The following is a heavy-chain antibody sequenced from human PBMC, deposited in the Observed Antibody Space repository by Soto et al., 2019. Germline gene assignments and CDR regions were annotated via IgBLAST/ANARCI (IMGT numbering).Heavy chain of an antibody. CDR2: INHSGST. V-gene: IGHV4-34*01. CDR3: VKDDPVLAY. CDR1: GGSFSGYD. D-gene: IGHD3-16*01. Sequence: SETLCLTCAVDGGSFSGYDGSWIRQPPGKGLEWIGEINHSGSTNYNPSLKGRFTISRDNSKNTLYLQMNSLRAEDTAMYYCVKDDPVLAYWGQGTLVTVSS. J-gene: IGHJ4*02.